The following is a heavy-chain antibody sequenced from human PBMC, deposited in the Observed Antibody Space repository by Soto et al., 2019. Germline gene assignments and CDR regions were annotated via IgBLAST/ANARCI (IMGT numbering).Heavy chain of an antibody. CDR1: RFTFSRYA. Sequence: PGGSLRLSCAASRFTFSRYAMRWVRQALGKGLEWVQAISRRAGSTYYADSVKGRFTISRDNSKNTLYQQMNRLRAEDTDVYYRAKDPRGYSYDAEIDDWGQGALVTVSA. D-gene: IGHD5-18*01. CDR3: AKDPRGYSYDAEIDD. V-gene: IGHV3-23*01. J-gene: IGHJ4*02. CDR2: ISRRAGST.